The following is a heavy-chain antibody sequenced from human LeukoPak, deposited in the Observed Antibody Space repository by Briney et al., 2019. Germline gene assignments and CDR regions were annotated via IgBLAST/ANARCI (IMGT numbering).Heavy chain of an antibody. CDR2: INHSGST. D-gene: IGHD3-16*01. J-gene: IGHJ6*02. CDR3: ARGRGGGYYYGMDV. Sequence: PSETLSLTCAVYGGSFSGYYWSWIRQPPGKGLEWIGEINHSGSTNYNPSLKSRVTISVDTSKNQFSLKLSSVTAADTAVYYCARGRGGGYYYGMDVWGQGTTVTVSS. CDR1: GGSFSGYY. V-gene: IGHV4-34*01.